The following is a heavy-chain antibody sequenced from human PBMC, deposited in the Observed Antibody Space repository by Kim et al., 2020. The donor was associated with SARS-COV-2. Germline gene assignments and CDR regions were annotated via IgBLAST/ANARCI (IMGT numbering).Heavy chain of an antibody. J-gene: IGHJ4*02. CDR3: AKEVGAKWLDS. V-gene: IGHV3-23*01. CDR2: IAGTGDT. CDR1: GFTFRSYD. D-gene: IGHD1-26*01. Sequence: GGSLRLSCTASGFTFRSYDMTWVRQAPGKGLEWVSTIAGTGDTYYGDSVKGRFTISRDISKNTLSLQMNNLRVQDTAVYYCAKEVGAKWLDSWGQGTLVTVSP.